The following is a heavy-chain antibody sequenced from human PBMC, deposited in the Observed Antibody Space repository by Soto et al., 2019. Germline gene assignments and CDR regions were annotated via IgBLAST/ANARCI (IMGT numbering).Heavy chain of an antibody. CDR3: ASQPMVRGVTYYYGMDV. V-gene: IGHV4-30-4*01. J-gene: IGHJ6*02. CDR2: IYYSGST. Sequence: SETLSLTCTVSGGSISSGDYYWSWIRQPPGKGLEWIGYIYYSGSTYYNPSLKSRVTISVDTSKNQFSLKLSSVTAADTAVYYCASQPMVRGVTYYYGMDVWGQGTTVTVSS. D-gene: IGHD3-10*01. CDR1: GGSISSGDYY.